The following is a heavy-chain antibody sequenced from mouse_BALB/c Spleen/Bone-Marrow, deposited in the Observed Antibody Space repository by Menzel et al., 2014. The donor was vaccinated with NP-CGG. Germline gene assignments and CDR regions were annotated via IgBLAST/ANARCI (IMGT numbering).Heavy chain of an antibody. V-gene: IGHV2-9*02. CDR3: AGDYYGSLYAMDY. CDR2: IWAGGST. J-gene: IGHJ4*01. CDR1: GFSLTSYG. Sequence: VMLVESGPGLVAPSQSLSITCTVSGFSLTSYGVHWVRQPPGKGLEWLGVIWAGGSTNYNSALMSRLGISKDNSKSQVFLKMNSLQTDDTAMYYCAGDYYGSLYAMDYWGQGTSVTVSS. D-gene: IGHD1-1*01.